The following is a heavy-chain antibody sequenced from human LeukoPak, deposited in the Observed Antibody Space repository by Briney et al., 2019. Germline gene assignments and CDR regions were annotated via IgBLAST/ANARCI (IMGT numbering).Heavy chain of an antibody. CDR2: IYYSGST. D-gene: IGHD3-10*01. V-gene: IGHV4-31*03. CDR3: AKAVRITMVRGVMPDFHP. Sequence: SETLSLTCTVSGGSISSGGYYWSWIRQHPGKGLEWIGYIYYSGSTYYNPSLKSRVTISVDTSKNQFSLQLSSVTAAGTAVYYCAKAVRITMVRGVMPDFHPWGQGTLVTVSS. J-gene: IGHJ5*02. CDR1: GGSISSGGYY.